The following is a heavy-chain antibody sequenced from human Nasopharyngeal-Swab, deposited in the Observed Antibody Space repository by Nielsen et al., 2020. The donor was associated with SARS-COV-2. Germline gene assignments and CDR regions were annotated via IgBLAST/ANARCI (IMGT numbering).Heavy chain of an antibody. CDR1: GFTVSSNY. D-gene: IGHD3-22*01. Sequence: GGSLRLSCAASGFTVSSNYMSWVRQAPGKGLEWVSVIYSGGSTYYADSVKGRFTISRDNSKNTLYLQMNSLRAEDTAVYYCARDGHYYDTSGYYLGVFDYWGQGTLVTVSS. V-gene: IGHV3-53*01. J-gene: IGHJ4*02. CDR3: ARDGHYYDTSGYYLGVFDY. CDR2: IYSGGST.